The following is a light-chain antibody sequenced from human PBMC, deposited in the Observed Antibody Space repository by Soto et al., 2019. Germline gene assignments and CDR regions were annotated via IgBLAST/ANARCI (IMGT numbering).Light chain of an antibody. CDR3: QQYGTSPQT. Sequence: EIVLTQSPGTLSLSPGERATLSCRASQSVTSNYLAWYQQKPGQAPGLLIYDTSTRASGVPDRFSGSGSGTEFTLTISRLEPEDFAVYYCQQYGTSPQTFGQGTKADIK. J-gene: IGKJ1*01. V-gene: IGKV3-20*01. CDR1: QSVTSNY. CDR2: DTS.